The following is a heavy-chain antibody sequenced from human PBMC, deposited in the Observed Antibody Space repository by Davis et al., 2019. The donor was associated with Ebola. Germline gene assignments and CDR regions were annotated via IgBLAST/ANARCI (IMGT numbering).Heavy chain of an antibody. Sequence: PGGSLRLSCTASGFTFGDYAMSWFRQAPGKGLEWVGFIRSKAYGGTTEYAASVKGRFTISRDDSKSIAYLQMNSLKTEDTAVYYCTRDPDPLLLGWFDPWGQGTLVTVSS. D-gene: IGHD3-22*01. CDR2: IRSKAYGGTT. CDR3: TRDPDPLLLGWFDP. CDR1: GFTFGDYA. J-gene: IGHJ5*02. V-gene: IGHV3-49*03.